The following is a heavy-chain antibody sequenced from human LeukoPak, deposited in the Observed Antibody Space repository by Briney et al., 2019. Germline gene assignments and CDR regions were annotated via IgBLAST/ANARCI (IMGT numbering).Heavy chain of an antibody. J-gene: IGHJ6*03. D-gene: IGHD5-18*01. CDR3: ARAREDTATTNGYFYYYYYYMDV. CDR2: IYADGT. CDR1: GDSITSGNYY. V-gene: IGHV4-61*02. Sequence: SETLSLTCIVSGDSITSGNYYWSWIRQPAGKGLEWIGRIYADGTNYNPSLKSRVTISIDTPKNQFSLKMTSVTAADTAVYYCARAREDTATTNGYFYYYYYYMDVWGKGTTVTVSS.